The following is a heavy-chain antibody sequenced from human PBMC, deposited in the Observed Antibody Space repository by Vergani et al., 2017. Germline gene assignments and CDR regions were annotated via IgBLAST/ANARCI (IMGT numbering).Heavy chain of an antibody. D-gene: IGHD4-23*01. CDR1: GGSVSSGSYY. CDR3: ARDLVTQDVFDI. Sequence: QVQLQESGPGLVKPSETLSLTCTVSGGSVSSGSYYWSWIRQPPGKGLEWIGYIYYSGSTNYNPSLKSRVTISVDTSKNQFSLKLSSVTAADTAVYYCARDLVTQDVFDIWGQGTMVTVSS. V-gene: IGHV4-61*01. J-gene: IGHJ3*02. CDR2: IYYSGST.